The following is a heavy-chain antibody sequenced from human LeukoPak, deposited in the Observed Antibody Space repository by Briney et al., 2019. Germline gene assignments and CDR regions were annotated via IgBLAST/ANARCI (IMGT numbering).Heavy chain of an antibody. CDR1: GGTFSSYA. CDR2: IIPIFGTA. J-gene: IGHJ4*02. D-gene: IGHD3-22*01. CDR3: ASLHYYDSSGYFTY. Sequence: ASVKVSCKASGGTFSSYAISWVRQAPGQGLEWMGGIIPIFGTANYAQKFQGRVTITTDESTSTAYMELSSLRSEDTAVYYCASLHYYDSSGYFTYWGQGTLVTVSS. V-gene: IGHV1-69*05.